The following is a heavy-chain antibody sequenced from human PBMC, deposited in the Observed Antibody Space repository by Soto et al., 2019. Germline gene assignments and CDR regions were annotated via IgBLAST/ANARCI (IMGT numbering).Heavy chain of an antibody. J-gene: IGHJ4*02. Sequence: SQTLSLTCAISGESVSSNSAAWNWIRQSPSRGLEWLGRTYYRSKWYNDYAVSVKSRITINPDTSKNQFSLQLNSVTPEDTAVYYCARGVFVTIFGVVIASPYFDYWGRGTLVTVSS. CDR2: TYYRSKWYN. CDR1: GESVSSNSAA. D-gene: IGHD3-3*01. V-gene: IGHV6-1*01. CDR3: ARGVFVTIFGVVIASPYFDY.